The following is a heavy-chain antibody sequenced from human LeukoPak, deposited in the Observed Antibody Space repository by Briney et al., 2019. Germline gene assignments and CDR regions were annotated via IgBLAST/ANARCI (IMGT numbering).Heavy chain of an antibody. CDR2: INWNGGST. D-gene: IGHD3-22*01. V-gene: IGHV3-20*04. CDR3: ARDEYYADTSAYYPRHY. CDR1: GFTFDDYG. J-gene: IGHJ4*02. Sequence: GGSLRLSCEASGFTFDDYGMSWVRQAPGKGLEWVAGINWNGGSTGYGDSVKGRCTISRDNAKNSLYLQLNSLGVGDTALYYCARDEYYADTSAYYPRHYWGRGTLVIVSS.